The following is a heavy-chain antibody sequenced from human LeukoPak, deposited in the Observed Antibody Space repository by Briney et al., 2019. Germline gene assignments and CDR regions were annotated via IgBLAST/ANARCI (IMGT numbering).Heavy chain of an antibody. D-gene: IGHD4-17*01. J-gene: IGHJ4*02. CDR1: GFTFSTYW. CDR2: ISSSGSTI. CDR3: AREGTVTTSHFDY. V-gene: IGHV3-48*03. Sequence: PGGSLRLSCAASGFTFSTYWMNWVRQAPGKGLEWVSYISSSGSTIYYADSVKGRFTIPRDNAKNSLYLQMNSLRAEDTAVYYCAREGTVTTSHFDYWGQGTLVTVSS.